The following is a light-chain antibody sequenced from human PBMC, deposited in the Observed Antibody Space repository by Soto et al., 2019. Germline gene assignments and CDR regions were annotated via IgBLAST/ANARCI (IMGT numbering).Light chain of an antibody. CDR3: CSYAGSTTQTYV. CDR1: HSDVGSYNL. CDR2: EVS. J-gene: IGLJ1*01. V-gene: IGLV2-23*02. Sequence: QSVLTQPASVSGSPGQSITISCTGTHSDVGSYNLVSWYQQHPSKAPKVIIYEVSERPSGVSDRFSGSKSGNTASLMISGLQAEDEADYYCCSYAGSTTQTYVFGSGTKVTVL.